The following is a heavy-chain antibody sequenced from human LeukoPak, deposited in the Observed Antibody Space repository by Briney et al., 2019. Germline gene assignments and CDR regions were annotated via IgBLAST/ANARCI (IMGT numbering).Heavy chain of an antibody. V-gene: IGHV4-59*01. Sequence: SETLSLTCTVSGDSISRYYWSWIRQPPGKGLEWIGYIYYTGTTNYNPSLRSRVTISVDTSKNQFSLKLSSVTAADTAVYYCARVGAVAPYFDYWGQGTLVTVSS. CDR3: ARVGAVAPYFDY. D-gene: IGHD6-19*01. CDR1: GDSISRYY. CDR2: IYYTGTT. J-gene: IGHJ4*02.